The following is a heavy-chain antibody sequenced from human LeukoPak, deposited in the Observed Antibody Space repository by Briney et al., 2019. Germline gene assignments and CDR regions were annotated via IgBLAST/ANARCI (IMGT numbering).Heavy chain of an antibody. Sequence: SETLSLTCAVYGVSFSNYYWSWIRQPPGKGLEWIGEINHNGSTNYNPSLKSRVTISIDTSKNQFSLKLSSVTAADTAVYYCARHWYSSGWYAYYYYYGMDVWGQGTTVTVSS. CDR2: INHNGST. CDR3: ARHWYSSGWYAYYYYYGMDV. CDR1: GVSFSNYY. D-gene: IGHD6-19*01. V-gene: IGHV4-34*01. J-gene: IGHJ6*02.